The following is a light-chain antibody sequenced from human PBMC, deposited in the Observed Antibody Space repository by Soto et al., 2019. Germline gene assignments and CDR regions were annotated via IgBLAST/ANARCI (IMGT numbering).Light chain of an antibody. CDR3: QQYNSYST. CDR2: DAS. CDR1: QTISSW. V-gene: IGKV1-5*01. J-gene: IGKJ1*01. Sequence: DIQMTQSPSILSASVGDRVTITCRASQTISSWLAWYQQKPGKAPKLLIYDASSLESGVPSRFSGSGSGTEFTLTISSLQPDDFATYYCQQYNSYSTFGQGTKVDNK.